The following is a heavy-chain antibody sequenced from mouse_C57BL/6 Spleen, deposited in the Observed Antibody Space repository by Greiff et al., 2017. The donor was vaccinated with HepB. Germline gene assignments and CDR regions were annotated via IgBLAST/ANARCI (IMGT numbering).Heavy chain of an antibody. CDR1: GYTFTSYW. J-gene: IGHJ2*01. CDR3: ARGKRTGKGLDY. CDR2: VDPSDSYT. V-gene: IGHV1-59*01. Sequence: QVQLQQSGAELVRPGTSVKLSCKASGYTFTSYWMYWVQQRPGQGLEWIGVVDPSDSYTNYTQKFKGKATLTVDTSASTTYMQLSSLTSEDSAGYYCARGKRTGKGLDYWGQGTTLTVAS. D-gene: IGHD4-1*01.